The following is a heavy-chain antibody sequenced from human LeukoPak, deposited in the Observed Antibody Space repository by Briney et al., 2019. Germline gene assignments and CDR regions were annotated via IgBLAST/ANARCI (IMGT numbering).Heavy chain of an antibody. Sequence: PSETLSLTCTVSGGSIISNDYYWGWIRQPPGKGLEWIGSIHHSGGTYDNPSLKSRVSTFVETSKNQFSVKVTSVTAADTAVYYCARLYHDGRGYYWFDLWGQGTQVIVSS. D-gene: IGHD3-22*01. V-gene: IGHV4-39*01. CDR1: GGSIISNDYY. CDR3: ARLYHDGRGYYWFDL. J-gene: IGHJ5*02. CDR2: IHHSGGT.